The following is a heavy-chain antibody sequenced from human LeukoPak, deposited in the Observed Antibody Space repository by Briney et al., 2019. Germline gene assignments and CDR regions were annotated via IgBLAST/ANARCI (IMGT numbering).Heavy chain of an antibody. CDR2: IRYDGSNK. V-gene: IGHV3-30*02. Sequence: GGSLRLSCAASGFTFSSYGMHWVRQAPGKGLEWVAFIRYDGSNKYYADSVKGRFTISRDNSKNTLYLQMNSLRAEDTAVYYCAKTSIRYCSGGSCPWYFDLWGRGTLVTVSS. CDR3: AKTSIRYCSGGSCPWYFDL. J-gene: IGHJ2*01. D-gene: IGHD2-15*01. CDR1: GFTFSSYG.